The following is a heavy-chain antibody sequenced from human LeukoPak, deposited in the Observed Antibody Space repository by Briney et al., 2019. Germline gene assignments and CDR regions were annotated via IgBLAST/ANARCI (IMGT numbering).Heavy chain of an antibody. CDR3: ARGGWYFGY. D-gene: IGHD6-19*01. J-gene: IGHJ4*02. CDR2: IKQDGSEK. V-gene: IGHV3-7*01. Sequence: GGSLRLSCAASGFIFSSHAMSWVRQAPGKGLEWVANIKQDGSEKYYVDSVKGRFTISRDNAKNSLYLQMNSLRAEDTAVYYCARGGWYFGYWGQGTPVTVSS. CDR1: GFIFSSHA.